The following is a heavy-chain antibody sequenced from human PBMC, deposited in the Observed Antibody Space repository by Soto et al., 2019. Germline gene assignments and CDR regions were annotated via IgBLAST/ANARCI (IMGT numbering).Heavy chain of an antibody. CDR3: VSVVAIPGYPDN. Sequence: QVQLVQSGAEVRQPASSVKVSCKTSGGTFSSYAISWVRQAPGQGLEWMGGIVPIVDTSTYAQKFQGRVTITADESTITVYMELGRLRSDDTAVYYCVSVVAIPGYPDNWGQGTLVTVSS. V-gene: IGHV1-69*12. CDR1: GGTFSSYA. J-gene: IGHJ4*02. D-gene: IGHD5-12*01. CDR2: IVPIVDTS.